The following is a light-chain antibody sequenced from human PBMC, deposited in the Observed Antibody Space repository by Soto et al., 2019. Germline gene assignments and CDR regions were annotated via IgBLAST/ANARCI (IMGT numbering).Light chain of an antibody. Sequence: DIQMTQSPSSLSASVGDRFTITCRASQSISRYLNWYQQKPGKAPKILIYGASSLQSGVPSRFSGSGSGTDFTLTISSLQPEDFTTYFCQQSYSTPRTFGQGTKVDIK. J-gene: IGKJ1*01. CDR1: QSISRY. CDR3: QQSYSTPRT. CDR2: GAS. V-gene: IGKV1-39*01.